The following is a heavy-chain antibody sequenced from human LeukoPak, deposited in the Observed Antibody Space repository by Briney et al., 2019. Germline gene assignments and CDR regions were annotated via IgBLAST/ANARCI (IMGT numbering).Heavy chain of an antibody. Sequence: GGSLRLSCAASGFTFSSYGMHWVRQAPGKGLEWVAVISYDGPNKYYADSVKGRFTISRDDSKSTLYLQMNSLRAEDTAVYYCAEEKLPSGYSFLTDYWGQGTLVTVSS. V-gene: IGHV3-30*18. J-gene: IGHJ4*02. D-gene: IGHD5-18*01. CDR1: GFTFSSYG. CDR2: ISYDGPNK. CDR3: AEEKLPSGYSFLTDY.